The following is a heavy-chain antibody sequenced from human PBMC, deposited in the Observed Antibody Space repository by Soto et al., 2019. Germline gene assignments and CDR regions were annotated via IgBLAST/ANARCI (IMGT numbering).Heavy chain of an antibody. CDR1: GFTFSSYW. J-gene: IGHJ5*02. V-gene: IGHV3-74*01. Sequence: EVQLEESGGDLVQPGGSLRLSCAASGFTFSSYWMHWVRQAPGKGLVWVSRINTDGGTTTYAESVKGRFTISRDNARNTVYLQMNSLRPEDTGLYYCVRVGSGSYSWGDPWGQGTLVTFSS. D-gene: IGHD1-26*01. CDR3: VRVGSGSYSWGDP. CDR2: INTDGGTT.